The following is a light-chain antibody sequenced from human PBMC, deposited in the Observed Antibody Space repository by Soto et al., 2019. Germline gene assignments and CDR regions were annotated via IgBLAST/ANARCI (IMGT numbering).Light chain of an antibody. V-gene: IGKV3-15*01. J-gene: IGKJ3*01. CDR1: QNIRTN. Sequence: EVVMTQSRATLSVSPGERATLSCTASQNIRTNLAWYQHKPGQPPRLLIYGAVTRATGVPVTFSGSGSGTEFTLTISSLQSEDFAIYYCQQFDIWPYSFGPGTKLDIK. CDR3: QQFDIWPYS. CDR2: GAV.